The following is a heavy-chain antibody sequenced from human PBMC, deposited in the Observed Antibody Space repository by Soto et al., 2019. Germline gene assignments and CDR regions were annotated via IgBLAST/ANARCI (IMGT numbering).Heavy chain of an antibody. D-gene: IGHD3-10*01. CDR1: GFTFSSYG. Sequence: GGSLRLSCAASGFTFSSYGMHWVRQAPGKGLEWVAVISYDGSNKYYADSVKGRFTISRDNSKNTLYLQMNSLRAEDTAVYYCATDPSGPYYYYYGMDVWGQGTTVTVSS. CDR2: ISYDGSNK. CDR3: ATDPSGPYYYYYGMDV. V-gene: IGHV3-30*03. J-gene: IGHJ6*02.